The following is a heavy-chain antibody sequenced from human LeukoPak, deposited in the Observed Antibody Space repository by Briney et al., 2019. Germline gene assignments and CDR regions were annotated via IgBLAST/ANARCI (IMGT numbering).Heavy chain of an antibody. D-gene: IGHD2-2*01. V-gene: IGHV3-33*08. CDR2: IWYDGSNK. CDR3: AREAPTRYCSSTSCYRYYYYGMDV. CDR1: GFTFSSYG. J-gene: IGHJ6*02. Sequence: PGGSLRLSCAASGFTFSSYGMHWVRQAPGEGLEWVAVIWYDGSNKYYADSVKGRFTISRDNSKNTLYLQMNSLRAEDTAVYYCAREAPTRYCSSTSCYRYYYYGMDVWGQGTTVTVSS.